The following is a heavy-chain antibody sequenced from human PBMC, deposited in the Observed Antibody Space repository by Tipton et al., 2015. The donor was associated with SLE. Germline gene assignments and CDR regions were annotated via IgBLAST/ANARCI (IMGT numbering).Heavy chain of an antibody. CDR2: IYTSGIT. CDR1: GGSIRSGSYY. J-gene: IGHJ6*02. V-gene: IGHV4-61*09. D-gene: IGHD4-17*01. Sequence: LRLSCSVSGGSIRSGSYYWSWIRQPAGKGLEWIGHIYTSGITNDNPSLKSRVTISIDTSKNQFSLKLSSVTAADTAVYYCARAPTVTNILYYGMDVWGQGTTVTVSS. CDR3: ARAPTVTNILYYGMDV.